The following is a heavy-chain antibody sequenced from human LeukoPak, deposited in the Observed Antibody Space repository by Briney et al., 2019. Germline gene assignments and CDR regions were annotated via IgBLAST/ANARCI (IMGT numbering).Heavy chain of an antibody. Sequence: PGGTLRLSCAASGLTVSNNYMSWVRQPPGKGQEWVSISYSDSNTNYADSVKGRFTISRDTSQNTLSLQMNSLRAEDTAVYYCVRKNRDFNAAFDIWGQGTVVTVSS. D-gene: IGHD1-14*01. CDR3: VRKNRDFNAAFDI. J-gene: IGHJ3*02. V-gene: IGHV3-53*01. CDR1: GLTVSNNY. CDR2: SYSDSNT.